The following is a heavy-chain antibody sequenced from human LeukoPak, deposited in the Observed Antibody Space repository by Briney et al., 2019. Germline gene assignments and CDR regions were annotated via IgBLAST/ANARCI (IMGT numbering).Heavy chain of an antibody. J-gene: IGHJ1*01. CDR2: IYSGGSI. Sequence: SGGSLRLSCAASGFTVSSNYMSWVRQAPGKGLEWVSVIYSGGSIYYADSVKGRFTISRDNSKNTLYLQMNSLRAEDTAVYYCAREPDYGDPLYFQHWGQGTLVTVSS. D-gene: IGHD4-17*01. CDR1: GFTVSSNY. CDR3: AREPDYGDPLYFQH. V-gene: IGHV3-66*01.